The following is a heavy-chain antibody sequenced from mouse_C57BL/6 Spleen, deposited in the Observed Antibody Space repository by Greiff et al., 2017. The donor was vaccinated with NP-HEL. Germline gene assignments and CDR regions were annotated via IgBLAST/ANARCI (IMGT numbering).Heavy chain of an antibody. CDR1: GYTFTNYW. V-gene: IGHV1-63*01. CDR3: ARWGDYYGSSGYFDV. Sequence: VQLQQSGAELVRPGTSVKMSCKASGYTFTNYWIGWAKQRPGHGLEWIGDIYPGGGYTNYNEKFKGKATLTADKSSSTAYMQFSSLTSEDSAIYYCARWGDYYGSSGYFDVWGTGTTVTVSS. D-gene: IGHD1-1*01. J-gene: IGHJ1*03. CDR2: IYPGGGYT.